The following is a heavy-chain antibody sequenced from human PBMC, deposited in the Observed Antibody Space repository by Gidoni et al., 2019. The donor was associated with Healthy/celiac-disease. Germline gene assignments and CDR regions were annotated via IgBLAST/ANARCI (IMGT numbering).Heavy chain of an antibody. Sequence: QVQLVQSGAEVKKPGASVKFSCKVSGYTLPELSMHWVRQAPGKGLEWMGGFDPEDGETIYAQKFQGRVTMTEDTATDTAYMGLSSLRSEDTAVYYCATPPDYGVNGWFDPWGQGTLVTVSS. CDR3: ATPPDYGVNGWFDP. CDR1: GYTLPELS. J-gene: IGHJ5*02. CDR2: FDPEDGET. V-gene: IGHV1-24*01. D-gene: IGHD4-17*01.